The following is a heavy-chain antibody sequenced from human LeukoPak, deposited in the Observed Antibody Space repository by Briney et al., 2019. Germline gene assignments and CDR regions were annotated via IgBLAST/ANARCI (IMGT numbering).Heavy chain of an antibody. CDR3: ARMSYGSGSDDAFDI. CDR2: IYYSGST. V-gene: IGHV4-39*07. Sequence: PSETLSLTCTVSGGSISSSSYYWGWIRQPPGKGLEWIGSIYYSGSTYYNPSLKSRVTISVDTSKNQFSLKLSSVTAADTAVYYCARMSYGSGSDDAFDIWGQGTMVTVSS. CDR1: GGSISSSSYY. D-gene: IGHD3-10*01. J-gene: IGHJ3*02.